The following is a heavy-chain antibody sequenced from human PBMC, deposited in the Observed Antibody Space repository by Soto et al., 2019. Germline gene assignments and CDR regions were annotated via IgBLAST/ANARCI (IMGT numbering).Heavy chain of an antibody. J-gene: IGHJ4*02. V-gene: IGHV4-59*08. CDR3: ARAVGAPLYYLDY. D-gene: IGHD2-8*02. CDR2: TDYSGNT. Sequence: QVQLQESGPGLVRPSETLSLTCTVSSDSISSYYWIWIWQSPGKGLELIGYTDYSGNTNYNPSLKSRVTISADTSKNQFSLRRCSVTAADTAVYYCARAVGAPLYYLDYWGQGTLVTVSS. CDR1: SDSISSYY.